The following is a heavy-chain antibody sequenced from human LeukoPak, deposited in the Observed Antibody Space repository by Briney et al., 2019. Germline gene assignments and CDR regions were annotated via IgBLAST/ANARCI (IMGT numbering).Heavy chain of an antibody. CDR2: INHSGRN. Sequence: SETLSLTCAVYGGSFSGYYWSWLRQPPGKGLEWIGEINHSGRNNYNPFLKSRVTISVDTSKNQFSRKLSSVTAADTAVYYCARNSPAIGTRDAFDIWGQGTMVTVSS. D-gene: IGHD2/OR15-2a*01. J-gene: IGHJ3*02. CDR3: ARNSPAIGTRDAFDI. CDR1: GGSFSGYY. V-gene: IGHV4-34*01.